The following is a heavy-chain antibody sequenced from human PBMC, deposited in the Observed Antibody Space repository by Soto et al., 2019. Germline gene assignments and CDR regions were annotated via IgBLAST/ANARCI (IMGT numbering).Heavy chain of an antibody. CDR1: GGSISSYY. V-gene: IGHV4-59*08. Sequence: SETLSLTCTVSGGSISSYYWSWIRQPPGKGLEWIGYIYYSGSTKSNPPLKSRVTISADTSKNQFSLKLSSVTAADTAVYYCARHKTEAGDYVFDSWGQGTLVTVSS. CDR2: IYYSGST. J-gene: IGHJ4*02. D-gene: IGHD4-17*01. CDR3: ARHKTEAGDYVFDS.